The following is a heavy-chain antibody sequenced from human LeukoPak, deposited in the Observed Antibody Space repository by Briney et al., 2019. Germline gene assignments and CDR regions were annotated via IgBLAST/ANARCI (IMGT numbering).Heavy chain of an antibody. CDR3: VIGHYDASD. CDR1: GFTFSNYW. Sequence: GGSLRLSCAASGFTFSNYWMNWVRQAPGKGLEWVANVKQDGSEEYYVDSAKGRFTISRDNAKNSLYLQMNSLIAEDTAVYYCVIGHYDASDWGQGTLVTVSS. V-gene: IGHV3-7*01. D-gene: IGHD3-3*01. J-gene: IGHJ4*02. CDR2: VKQDGSEE.